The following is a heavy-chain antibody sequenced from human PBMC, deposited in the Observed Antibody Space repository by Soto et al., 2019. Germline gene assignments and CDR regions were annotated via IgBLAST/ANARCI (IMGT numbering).Heavy chain of an antibody. D-gene: IGHD6-19*01. V-gene: IGHV3-64D*06. J-gene: IGHJ1*01. CDR2: ISNNGGST. CDR1: GFIFSDYA. Sequence: GGSLILSCSASGFIFSDYAMHWVRLTPGKGLEFVSAISNNGGSTNDAPSVWGRFTISRDNSKNTVYLEMSSLRVEDTAVYYCVKDPSRGGWYGFFLHWGQGTVVTVSS. CDR3: VKDPSRGGWYGFFLH.